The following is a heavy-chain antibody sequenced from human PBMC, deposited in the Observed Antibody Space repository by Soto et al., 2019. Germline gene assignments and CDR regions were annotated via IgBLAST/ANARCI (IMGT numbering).Heavy chain of an antibody. CDR1: GYTFTDYY. Sequence: GXSVKVSCKASGYTFTDYYMHWVRQAPGQGLEWMGWINPNSGATNYAQKFQGRITMTRDTSITTAYMEMSRLRSDDTADTAIYYCARSLKRADAFDIWGQGTMVTVSS. J-gene: IGHJ3*02. CDR3: ARSLKRADAFDI. V-gene: IGHV1-2*02. CDR2: INPNSGAT.